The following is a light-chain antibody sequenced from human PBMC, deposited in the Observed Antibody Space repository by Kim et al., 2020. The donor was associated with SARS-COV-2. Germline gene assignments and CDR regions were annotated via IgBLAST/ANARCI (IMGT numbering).Light chain of an antibody. CDR3: QAWDSSPHPV. CDR1: KLGDKY. Sequence: VSPGQTASITCSGDKLGDKYACWYQQKPGQSPVLVIYQDSKRPSGIPERFSGSNSGNTATLTISGTQAMDEADYYCQAWDSSPHPVFGGGTQLTVL. CDR2: QDS. V-gene: IGLV3-1*01. J-gene: IGLJ3*02.